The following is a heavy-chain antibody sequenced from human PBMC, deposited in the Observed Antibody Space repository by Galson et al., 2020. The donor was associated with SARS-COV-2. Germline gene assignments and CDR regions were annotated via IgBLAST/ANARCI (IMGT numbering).Heavy chain of an antibody. CDR3: AREGVVATILKAPGIDY. J-gene: IGHJ4*02. V-gene: IGHV3-33*01. Sequence: GGSLRLSCAASGFTFSSYGMHWVRQAPGKGLEWVAVIWYDGSNKYYADSVKGRFTISRDNSKNTLYLQMNSLRAEDTAVYYCAREGVVATILKAPGIDYWGQGTLVTVSS. CDR2: IWYDGSNK. D-gene: IGHD5-12*01. CDR1: GFTFSSYG.